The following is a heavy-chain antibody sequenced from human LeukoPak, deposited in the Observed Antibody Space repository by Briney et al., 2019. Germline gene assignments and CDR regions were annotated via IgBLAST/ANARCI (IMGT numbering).Heavy chain of an antibody. Sequence: GGSLRLSCAASGFTFSSSAMSWVRQAPGKGLEWVSAISGSGSSTYYADSVKGRFTISRDNSKNTLYLQMNSLRAEDTAVYHCTRYDSSRFDPWGQGTLVIVSA. CDR3: TRYDSSRFDP. CDR2: ISGSGSST. V-gene: IGHV3-23*01. J-gene: IGHJ5*02. CDR1: GFTFSSSA. D-gene: IGHD3-3*01.